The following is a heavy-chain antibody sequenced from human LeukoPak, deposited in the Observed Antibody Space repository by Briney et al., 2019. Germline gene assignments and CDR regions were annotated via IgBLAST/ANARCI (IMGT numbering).Heavy chain of an antibody. CDR1: GFTFSRYG. Sequence: GGSLRLSCAASGFTFSRYGMHWVRQAPGKGLECVAFIRYDGSNKYYADSVKGRFTISRDNSKNTLYLQMNSLRAEDTAVYYCYIGFGEKFNYYYMDVWGKGTTVTISS. J-gene: IGHJ6*03. CDR2: IRYDGSNK. D-gene: IGHD3-10*01. CDR3: YIGFGEKFNYYYMDV. V-gene: IGHV3-30*02.